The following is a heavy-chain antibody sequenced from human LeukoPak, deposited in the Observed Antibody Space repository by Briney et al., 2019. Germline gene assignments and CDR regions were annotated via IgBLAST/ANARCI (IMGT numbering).Heavy chain of an antibody. Sequence: PGRSLRLSCAASGFTFSSYGMHWVRQALGKGLEWVAAISYDGSNKYYADPVKGRFTISRDNSKNTLYLQMNSLRSEDTAVYYCASIFSWIQLSYGDYFDHWGQGTLVTVSS. D-gene: IGHD5-18*01. CDR2: ISYDGSNK. CDR3: ASIFSWIQLSYGDYFDH. J-gene: IGHJ4*02. V-gene: IGHV3-30*03. CDR1: GFTFSSYG.